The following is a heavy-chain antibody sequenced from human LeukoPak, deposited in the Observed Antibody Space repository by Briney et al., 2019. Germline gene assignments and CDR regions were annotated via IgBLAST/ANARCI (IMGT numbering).Heavy chain of an antibody. CDR1: GYTFTTYY. Sequence: ASVKVSCKASGYTFTTYYMHWVRQAPGQGLEWMGIINPSSGSTSYAQKFQGRVTMTRDTSISTAYMELSRLRSDDTAVYYCARASGWSFDYWGQGTLVTVSS. CDR3: ARASGWSFDY. J-gene: IGHJ4*02. CDR2: INPSSGST. V-gene: IGHV1-46*01. D-gene: IGHD6-19*01.